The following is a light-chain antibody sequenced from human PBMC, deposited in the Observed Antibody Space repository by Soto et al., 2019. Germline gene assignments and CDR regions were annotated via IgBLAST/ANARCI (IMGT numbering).Light chain of an antibody. CDR2: AAS. CDR1: QSIANY. CDR3: QQSFNSPIT. Sequence: DIQMTQSPSSLSASVGDRVTITCRASQSIANYLNWYLQKPGKAPKLLIYAASSLQSGVPSRFSGSGSGTDFTLTISSLQPEDFATYYCQQSFNSPITFGQGTKLEIK. V-gene: IGKV1-39*01. J-gene: IGKJ2*01.